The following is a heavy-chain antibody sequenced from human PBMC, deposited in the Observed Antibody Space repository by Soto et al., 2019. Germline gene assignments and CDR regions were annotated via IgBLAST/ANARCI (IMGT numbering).Heavy chain of an antibody. J-gene: IGHJ6*02. CDR3: ARARSITIFGVVGFEMDV. CDR1: GYTFTDYW. CDR2: IYPSDSYT. D-gene: IGHD3-3*01. Sequence: GESLKISCKGSGYTFTDYWIGWVRQLPGKGLEWMGIIYPSDSYTKYSPSFQGHVTISADKSISTAYLEWSSLEASDTAMYYCARARSITIFGVVGFEMDVWGQGTTVTVSS. V-gene: IGHV5-51*01.